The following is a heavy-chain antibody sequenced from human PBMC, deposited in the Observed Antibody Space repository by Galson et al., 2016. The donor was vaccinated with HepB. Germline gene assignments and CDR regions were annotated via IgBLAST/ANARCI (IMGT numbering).Heavy chain of an antibody. Sequence: ETLSLTCTVSGDSIGYYYWSWVRQSPEKGLEWIGNVYYSRHTNYNPSLKCRVTISVDTSENQFSLKLTSVTAADTAVYYCARTRIAVSGFYFQHWGQGALVSVSS. CDR2: VYYSRHT. CDR1: GDSIGYYY. CDR3: ARTRIAVSGFYFQH. V-gene: IGHV4-59*01. D-gene: IGHD6-19*01. J-gene: IGHJ1*01.